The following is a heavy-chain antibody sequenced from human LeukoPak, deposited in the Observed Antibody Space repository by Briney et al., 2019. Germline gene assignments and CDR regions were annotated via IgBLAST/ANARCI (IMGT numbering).Heavy chain of an antibody. CDR3: ANQLWFGELSSGPSDY. V-gene: IGHV3-23*01. CDR2: ISGSGGST. CDR1: GFTFSSYA. J-gene: IGHJ4*02. Sequence: GGSPRLSCAASGFTFSSYAMSWVRQAPGKGLEWVSAISGSGGSTYYADSVKGRFTISRDNSKNTLYLQMNSLRAEDTAVYYCANQLWFGELSSGPSDYWGQGTLVTVSS. D-gene: IGHD3-10*01.